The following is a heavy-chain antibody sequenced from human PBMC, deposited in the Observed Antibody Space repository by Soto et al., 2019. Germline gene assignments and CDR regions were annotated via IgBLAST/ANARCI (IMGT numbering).Heavy chain of an antibody. CDR1: GFTCRNYD. CDR3: AKSRYSDSSGDFYDY. J-gene: IGHJ4*02. D-gene: IGHD3-22*01. Sequence: EVQLVESGGGLVQPGGSLRLSCEASGFTCRNYDMHCVRQGTGKGLEWVSGISAAGDPDSADSVEARFTISRENAQNSFFLQMNSLRAEDTAVYYCAKSRYSDSSGDFYDYWGQGTLVTVSS. V-gene: IGHV3-13*05. CDR2: ISAAGDP.